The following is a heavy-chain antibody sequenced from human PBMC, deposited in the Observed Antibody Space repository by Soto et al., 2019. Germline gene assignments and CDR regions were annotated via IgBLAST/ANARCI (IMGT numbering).Heavy chain of an antibody. Sequence: GESLKSSGKGSGYSFTSYWISWVRQMPGKGLEWMGRIDPSDSYTNYSPSFQGHVTISADKSTSTAYLQWSSLKASDTAMYYCACLKSYDSSGYYVSAFDLWGQGTLVT. CDR3: ACLKSYDSSGYYVSAFDL. D-gene: IGHD3-22*01. J-gene: IGHJ3*01. CDR2: IDPSDSYT. V-gene: IGHV5-10-1*01. CDR1: GYSFTSYW.